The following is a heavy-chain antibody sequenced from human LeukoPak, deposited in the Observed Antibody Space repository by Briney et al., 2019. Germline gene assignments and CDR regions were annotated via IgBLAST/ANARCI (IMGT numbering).Heavy chain of an antibody. CDR3: ARAITMVRGVIGQGFDY. D-gene: IGHD3-10*01. V-gene: IGHV3-11*01. Sequence: SCKASGGTFSSYAISWVRQAPGKGLEWVSYISSSGSTIYYADSVKGRFTISRDNAKNSLYLQMNSLRAEDTAVYYCARAITMVRGVIGQGFDYWGQGTLVTVSS. J-gene: IGHJ4*02. CDR1: GGTFSSYA. CDR2: ISSSGSTI.